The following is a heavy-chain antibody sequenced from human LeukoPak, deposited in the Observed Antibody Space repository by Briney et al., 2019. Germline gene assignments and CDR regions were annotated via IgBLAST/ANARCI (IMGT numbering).Heavy chain of an antibody. J-gene: IGHJ4*02. V-gene: IGHV3-53*01. CDR3: ARVLWNGDYPRFDY. CDR1: GVTVSSNY. CDR2: IYSGGTT. D-gene: IGHD4-17*01. Sequence: PGGSLRLSCAASGVTVSSNYMNWVRQAPGKGLEWVSIIYSGGTTYYADSVKGRFTISRDNSKNTLYLQMNSLRAEDTAVYYCARVLWNGDYPRFDYWGQGTLVTVSS.